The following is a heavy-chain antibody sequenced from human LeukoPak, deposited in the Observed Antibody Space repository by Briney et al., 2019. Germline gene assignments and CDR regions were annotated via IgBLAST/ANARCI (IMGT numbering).Heavy chain of an antibody. CDR1: GGSISSGSYY. CDR2: IYTNGST. V-gene: IGHV4-61*02. Sequence: SETLSLTCTVSGGSISSGSYYWSWIRQPAGKGLEWIGRIYTNGSTNYNPSLKSRVTISVDTSKNQFSLKLSSVTAADTAVYYCARGNKRGPSYYFDYWGQGTLVTVSS. J-gene: IGHJ4*02. CDR3: ARGNKRGPSYYFDY. D-gene: IGHD3-10*01.